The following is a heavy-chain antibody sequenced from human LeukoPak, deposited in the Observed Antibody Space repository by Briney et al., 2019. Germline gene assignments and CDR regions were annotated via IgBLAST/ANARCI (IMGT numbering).Heavy chain of an antibody. CDR2: IRKKGYGETT. J-gene: IGHJ4*02. CDR3: SRGLHDYGDSNYYFDQ. V-gene: IGHV3-49*03. D-gene: IGHD4-17*01. CDR1: GFSFDDDA. Sequence: GRSLRLSCTASGFSFDDDAWSWFRQAPGRGLEFVSFIRKKGYGETTDYAASVRGRFTISRDDAKSTAYLQMNSLEIEDTALYYCSRGLHDYGDSNYYFDQWGRGIQVTVSS.